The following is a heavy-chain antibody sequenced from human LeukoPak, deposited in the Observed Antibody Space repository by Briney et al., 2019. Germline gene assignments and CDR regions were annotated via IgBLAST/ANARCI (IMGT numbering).Heavy chain of an antibody. J-gene: IGHJ4*02. CDR2: ISGSGGST. CDR3: AKKDCSSTSCYWIDY. D-gene: IGHD2-2*01. Sequence: PGGSLRLSCAASGFTFSSYAMSWVRQAPGKGLEWVSAISGSGGSTYYADSVKGRFTISRDNSKNTLYLQMNSLRAEDTAVYYCAKKDCSSTSCYWIDYRGQGTLVTVSS. V-gene: IGHV3-23*01. CDR1: GFTFSSYA.